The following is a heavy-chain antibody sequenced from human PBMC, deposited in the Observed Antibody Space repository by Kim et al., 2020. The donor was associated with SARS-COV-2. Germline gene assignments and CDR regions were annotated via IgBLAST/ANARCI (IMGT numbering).Heavy chain of an antibody. D-gene: IGHD3-10*01. Sequence: GGSLRLSCAASGFTFSSYSMNWVRQAPGKGLEWVSSISSSSSYIYYADSVKGRFTISRDNAKNSLYLQMNSLRAEDTAVYYCARGGEPMVRGVLYYYYGMDVWGQGTTVTVSS. CDR1: GFTFSSYS. V-gene: IGHV3-21*01. CDR2: ISSSSSYI. J-gene: IGHJ6*02. CDR3: ARGGEPMVRGVLYYYYGMDV.